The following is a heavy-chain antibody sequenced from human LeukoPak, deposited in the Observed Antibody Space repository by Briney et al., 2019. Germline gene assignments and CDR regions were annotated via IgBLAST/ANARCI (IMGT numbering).Heavy chain of an antibody. J-gene: IGHJ4*02. CDR1: GFTFSSYS. D-gene: IGHD2-15*01. CDR3: ARVTRYCSGGSCSENDY. V-gene: IGHV3-21*01. CDR2: ISSSSSYI. Sequence: GGSLRLSCAASGFTFSSYSMNWVRQAPGKGLEWVSSISSSSSYIYYADSVKGRFTISRDNAKNSLYLQMNSLRAEDTAVCYCARVTRYCSGGSCSENDYWGQGTLVTVSS.